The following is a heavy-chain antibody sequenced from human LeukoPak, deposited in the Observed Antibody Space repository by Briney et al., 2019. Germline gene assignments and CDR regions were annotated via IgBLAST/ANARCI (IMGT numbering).Heavy chain of an antibody. CDR1: GYTFTGSY. D-gene: IGHD2-2*01. Sequence: ASVMVSCKASGYTFTGSYMHWVRQAPGQGLEWMGWINPNSGGTNYAQKFQGRVTMTRDTSISTAYMELSRLRSDDTAVYYCARVGYCSSTSCSDPYYYYGMDVWGQGTTVTVSS. J-gene: IGHJ6*02. V-gene: IGHV1-2*02. CDR3: ARVGYCSSTSCSDPYYYYGMDV. CDR2: INPNSGGT.